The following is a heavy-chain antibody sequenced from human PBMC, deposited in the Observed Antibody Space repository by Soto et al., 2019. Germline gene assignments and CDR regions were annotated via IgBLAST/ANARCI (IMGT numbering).Heavy chain of an antibody. V-gene: IGHV3-30*18. J-gene: IGHJ4*02. CDR3: AKDATLRIASLFDY. D-gene: IGHD6-13*01. CDR2: ISYDGSNK. CDR1: GFTFSSYG. Sequence: PGGSLRLSCADSGFTFSSYGMHWVRQAPGKGLEWVAVISYDGSNKYYADSVKGRFTISRDNSKNTLYLQMNSLRAEDTAVYYCAKDATLRIASLFDYWGQGTLVTVSS.